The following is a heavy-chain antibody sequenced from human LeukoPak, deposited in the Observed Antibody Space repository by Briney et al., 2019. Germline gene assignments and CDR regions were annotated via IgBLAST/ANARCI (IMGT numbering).Heavy chain of an antibody. CDR1: GFTFSSYW. CDR2: INSDGSST. J-gene: IGHJ4*02. V-gene: IGHV3-74*01. D-gene: IGHD1-1*01. Sequence: GGSLRLSCAASGFTFSSYWMHWVRQAPGKGLVWVSRINSDGSSTSYADSVKGRFTISRDNAKNTLYPQMNSLRVEDTAVYYCARCTTGRTFGSLREIKRSREIDYWGQGTLVTVSS. CDR3: ARCTTGRTFGSLREIKRSREIDY.